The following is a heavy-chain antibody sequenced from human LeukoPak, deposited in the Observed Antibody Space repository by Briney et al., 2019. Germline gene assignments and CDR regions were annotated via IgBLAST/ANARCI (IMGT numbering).Heavy chain of an antibody. CDR1: GFTFSSYG. V-gene: IGHV3-30*02. CDR2: IRYDGTNK. CDR3: AKKGLGLLWFGELLDAFDI. Sequence: PGGSLRLSCAASGFTFSSYGMHWVRQAPGKGLEWVAFIRYDGTNKYYADSVKGRFTISRDNSKNTLYLQMNSLRAEDTAVYYCAKKGLGLLWFGELLDAFDIWGQGTMVTVSS. D-gene: IGHD3-10*01. J-gene: IGHJ3*02.